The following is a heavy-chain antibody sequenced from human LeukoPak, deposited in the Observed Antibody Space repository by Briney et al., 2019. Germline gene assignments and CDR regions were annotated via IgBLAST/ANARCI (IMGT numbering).Heavy chain of an antibody. Sequence: GGSLRLSCVASGFTVSSNYMSWVRQAPGKGLEWVSVIYSAGNTYYADSVKGRFTISKHNSENTLYLHMNSLRVEDTAVYFCARGGTPGYSSGRIDYWGQGTLVTVSS. V-gene: IGHV3-53*04. D-gene: IGHD6-19*01. CDR1: GFTVSSNY. CDR2: IYSAGNT. CDR3: ARGGTPGYSSGRIDY. J-gene: IGHJ4*02.